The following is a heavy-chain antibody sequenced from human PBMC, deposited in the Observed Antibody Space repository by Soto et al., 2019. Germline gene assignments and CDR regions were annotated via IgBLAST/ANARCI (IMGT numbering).Heavy chain of an antibody. D-gene: IGHD2-2*01. CDR3: ARALYVAMASKENWVDP. Sequence: QVQLVESGGGVVQPGRSLRLSCAASGFTFRSYHMHWVRQAPGKGLEWVSSISYDESNKYYTDSVKGRFTISRDNSKNTLYLQMNSLRDEDTAVYYCARALYVAMASKENWVDPWGQGTLVTVSS. CDR1: GFTFRSYH. J-gene: IGHJ5*02. V-gene: IGHV3-30-3*01. CDR2: ISYDESNK.